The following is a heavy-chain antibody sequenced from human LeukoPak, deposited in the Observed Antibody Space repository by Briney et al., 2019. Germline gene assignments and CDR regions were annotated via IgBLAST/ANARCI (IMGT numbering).Heavy chain of an antibody. D-gene: IGHD3-10*01. CDR3: ARVEYYRRDFDY. CDR2: IYYSGST. J-gene: IGHJ4*02. Sequence: SETLSLTCTVSGGSISSYYWSWIRQPPGKGLEWIGYIYYSGSTNYNPSLKSRVTISVDTSKNQFSLKLSSVTAADTAVYYCARVEYYRRDFDYWGQGTLVTVSS. CDR1: GGSISSYY. V-gene: IGHV4-59*01.